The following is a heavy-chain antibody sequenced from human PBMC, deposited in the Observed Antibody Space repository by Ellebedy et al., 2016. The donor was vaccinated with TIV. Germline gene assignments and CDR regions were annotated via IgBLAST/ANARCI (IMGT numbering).Heavy chain of an antibody. J-gene: IGHJ4*02. D-gene: IGHD6-13*01. CDR2: ISISGTTV. V-gene: IGHV3-11*01. CDR1: GFTFTDYY. Sequence: GESLKISCAASGFTFTDYYMSWIRQSPGKGLEWVSYISISGTTVYYADSVKGRFTISRDNSKRTLYLQMNSLRADDTAIYYCAKLSGVLSWYADYWGLGARVTVSS. CDR3: AKLSGVLSWYADY.